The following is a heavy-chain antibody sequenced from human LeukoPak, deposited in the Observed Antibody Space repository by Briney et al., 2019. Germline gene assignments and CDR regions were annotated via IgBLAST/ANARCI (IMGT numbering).Heavy chain of an antibody. D-gene: IGHD1-26*01. CDR3: ARVRLSGTYLDAFDI. CDR1: GGSVSSYY. Sequence: PSETLSLTCTVSGGSVSSYYWSWIRQPPGKGMEWIGYIYYSGSTNYNPSLKSRVTISVDTSKNQFSLKLNSITTADTAVYYCARVRLSGTYLDAFDIWGQGTMVTVSS. CDR2: IYYSGST. J-gene: IGHJ3*02. V-gene: IGHV4-59*02.